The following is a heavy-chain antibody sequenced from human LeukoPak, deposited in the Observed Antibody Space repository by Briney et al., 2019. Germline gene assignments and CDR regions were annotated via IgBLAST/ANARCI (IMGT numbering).Heavy chain of an antibody. V-gene: IGHV3-21*01. Sequence: GGSLRLSCAASGFKFSSYSMKWVRQAPGKGLEWVSFISSSSSYIYYADSLKGRFTISRDNAKNSLYLQMNSLRAEDTAVYYCARDASAYSSSWYSWGYYYMDVWGKGTSVTVSS. CDR1: GFKFSSYS. CDR3: ARDASAYSSSWYSWGYYYMDV. CDR2: ISSSSSYI. J-gene: IGHJ6*03. D-gene: IGHD6-13*01.